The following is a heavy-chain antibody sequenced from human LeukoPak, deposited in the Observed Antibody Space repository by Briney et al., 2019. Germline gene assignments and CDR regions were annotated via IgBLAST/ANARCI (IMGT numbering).Heavy chain of an antibody. CDR2: IYHSGST. D-gene: IGHD5-18*01. V-gene: IGHV4-4*02. CDR3: ARAFCGYSYGCYMDV. Sequence: SETLSLTCAVSGGSISSSNWWSWVRQPPGKGLEWIGEIYHSGSTNYNPSLKSRVTISVDKSKNQFSLKLSSVTAADTAVYYCARAFCGYSYGCYMDVWGKGTTVTVSS. CDR1: GGSISSSNW. J-gene: IGHJ6*03.